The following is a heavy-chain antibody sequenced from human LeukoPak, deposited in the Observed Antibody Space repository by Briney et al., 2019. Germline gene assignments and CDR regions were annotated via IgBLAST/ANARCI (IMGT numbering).Heavy chain of an antibody. CDR3: ARDYYDSSGYYDY. CDR2: IYYSGST. Sequence: SETLSLTCTVSGGSISSSRYYWGWIRQPPGKGLEWIGSIYYSGSTYYNPSLKSRVTISVDTSKNQFSLKLSSVTAADTAVYYCARDYYDSSGYYDYWGQGTLVTVSS. CDR1: GGSISSSRYY. J-gene: IGHJ4*02. V-gene: IGHV4-39*01. D-gene: IGHD3-22*01.